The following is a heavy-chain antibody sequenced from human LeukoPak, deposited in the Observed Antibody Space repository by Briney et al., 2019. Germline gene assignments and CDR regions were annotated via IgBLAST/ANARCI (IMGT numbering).Heavy chain of an antibody. Sequence: PGGSLRLSCAASGFTFFSYAHHWVRQAPGKGLEWVALISHDGSTKYFTDSVRGRFTISRDYSNNTLYLQMNGLRPEDTAVYYCVRDLGSSWSYFDYWGLGTLVTVSS. D-gene: IGHD6-13*01. V-gene: IGHV3-30-3*01. CDR3: VRDLGSSWSYFDY. CDR1: GFTFFSYA. CDR2: ISHDGSTK. J-gene: IGHJ4*02.